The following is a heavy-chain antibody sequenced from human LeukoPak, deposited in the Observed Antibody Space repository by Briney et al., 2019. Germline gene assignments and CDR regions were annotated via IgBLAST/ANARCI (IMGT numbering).Heavy chain of an antibody. CDR1: GGSISSGSYY. J-gene: IGHJ4*02. CDR2: IYTSGST. CDR3: AGERKGDSSGYYFDY. V-gene: IGHV4-61*02. D-gene: IGHD3-22*01. Sequence: SQTLSLTCTVSGGSISSGSYYWSWIRQPAGKGLEWIGRIYTSGSTNYNPSLKSRVTISVDTSKNQFSLKLSSVTAADTAVYYCAGERKGDSSGYYFDYWGQGTLVTVPS.